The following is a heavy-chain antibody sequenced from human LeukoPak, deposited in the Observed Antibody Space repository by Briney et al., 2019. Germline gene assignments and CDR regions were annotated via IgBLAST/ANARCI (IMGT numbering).Heavy chain of an antibody. D-gene: IGHD6-25*01. V-gene: IGHV4-4*02. CDR3: SRENAAFSPFGY. Sequence: PSGTLSLTCGVSGGSITTTNWWTWVRQFPRQGLQWIGEVSLEGLTNYNPSLSSRVTISLDRAKNHLSLHLSSVTAADTAVYFCSRENAAFSPFGYWGQGTLVTV. J-gene: IGHJ4*02. CDR2: VSLEGLT. CDR1: GGSITTTNW.